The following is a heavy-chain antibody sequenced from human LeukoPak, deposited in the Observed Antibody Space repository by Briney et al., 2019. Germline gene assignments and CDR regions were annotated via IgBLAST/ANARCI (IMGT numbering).Heavy chain of an antibody. CDR3: ARSSQLGFFALGWRTGDWFDP. J-gene: IGHJ5*02. CDR1: GYNFNSYW. D-gene: IGHD3-3*01. CDR2: IYPGDSDA. V-gene: IGHV5-51*01. Sequence: GESLKISCKSSGYNFNSYWIAWVRQMPGKGLEWMGIIYPGDSDARFNPSFQGQVNISVDKSITTAYLQWSSLKASDTAIYYCARSSQLGFFALGWRTGDWFDPWGQGTLVTVSS.